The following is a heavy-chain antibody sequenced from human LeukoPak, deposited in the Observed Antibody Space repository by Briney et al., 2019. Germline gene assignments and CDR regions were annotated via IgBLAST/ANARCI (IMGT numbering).Heavy chain of an antibody. CDR3: AKDKVLGMVRGVFDP. CDR2: ISGSGGST. V-gene: IGHV3-23*01. J-gene: IGHJ5*02. D-gene: IGHD3-10*01. Sequence: GGSLRLSCAASGFTFSSYAMSWVRQAPGKGLEWVSAISGSGGSTYYADSVKGRFTISRDNSKNTLYLQMNSLRAEDTAVYYCAKDKVLGMVRGVFDPWGQGTLVTVSS. CDR1: GFTFSSYA.